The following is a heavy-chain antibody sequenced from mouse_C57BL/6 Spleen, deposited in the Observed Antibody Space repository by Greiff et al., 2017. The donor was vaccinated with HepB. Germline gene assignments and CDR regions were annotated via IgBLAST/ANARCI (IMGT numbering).Heavy chain of an antibody. CDR1: GYTFTDYN. V-gene: IGHV1-18*01. J-gene: IGHJ1*03. Sequence: EVQLQQSGPELVKPGASVKIPCKASGYTFTDYNMDWVKQSHGKSLEWIGDINPNNGGTIYNQKFKGKATLTVDKSSSTAYMELRSLTSEDTAVYYCAREGTYGSSYRWYFDVWGTGTTVTVSS. D-gene: IGHD1-1*01. CDR3: AREGTYGSSYRWYFDV. CDR2: INPNNGGT.